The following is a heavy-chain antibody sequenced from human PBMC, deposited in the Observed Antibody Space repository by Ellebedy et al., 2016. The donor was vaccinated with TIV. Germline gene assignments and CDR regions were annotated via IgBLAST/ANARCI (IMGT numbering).Heavy chain of an antibody. D-gene: IGHD2-15*01. Sequence: PGGSLRLSCVASGFTFSSYWISWVRQAPGKGLEWVAIIEPGGGGKYYVDSVKGRFTISRDNAKNSLYLQMNSLRAEDTAVYYCSRGGGCGGGTCHYPDFWGQGTLVTVSS. CDR3: SRGGGCGGGTCHYPDF. V-gene: IGHV3-7*01. CDR2: IEPGGGGK. CDR1: GFTFSSYW. J-gene: IGHJ4*02.